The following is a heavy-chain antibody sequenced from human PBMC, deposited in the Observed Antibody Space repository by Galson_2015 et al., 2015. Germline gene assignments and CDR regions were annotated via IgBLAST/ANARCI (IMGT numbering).Heavy chain of an antibody. CDR2: IIPIFGTA. D-gene: IGHD6-19*01. J-gene: IGHJ4*02. V-gene: IGHV1-69*13. CDR3: ARSDIAVAGMDY. CDR1: GGTFSSYA. Sequence: SVKVSCKASGGTFSSYAISWVRQAPGQGLEWMGGIIPIFGTANYAQKFQGRVTITADESTSTAYMELSSLRSEDTAVYYCARSDIAVAGMDYWGQGTLVTVSS.